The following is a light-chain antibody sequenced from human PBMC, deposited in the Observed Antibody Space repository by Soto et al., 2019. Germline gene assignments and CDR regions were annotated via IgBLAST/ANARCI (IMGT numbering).Light chain of an antibody. J-gene: IGLJ1*01. CDR1: SSNIAAGYD. Sequence: QSALTQPPSVSGAPGQRVTISCTGSSSNIAAGYDVHWYQQLPGTAPKLLIYGNSNRPSGVPDRFSGSKSGTSASLAITGLRAEDEADYYCQSYDSSLSGTYVFGTGTKVTVL. CDR2: GNS. V-gene: IGLV1-40*01. CDR3: QSYDSSLSGTYV.